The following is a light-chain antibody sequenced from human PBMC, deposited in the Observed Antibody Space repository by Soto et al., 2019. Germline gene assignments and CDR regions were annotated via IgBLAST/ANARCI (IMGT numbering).Light chain of an antibody. CDR2: GAS. J-gene: IGKJ1*01. Sequence: EIVLTQSPGTLSSSPGEGVTLSCRASQSVNSDSVAWYQQKPGQAPRLLIFGASRRATDIPDRFSGGGSGTDFTFTISRLEPEDFAVYYCQQYGTSPPWTFGQGTKVEIK. CDR1: QSVNSDS. V-gene: IGKV3-20*01. CDR3: QQYGTSPPWT.